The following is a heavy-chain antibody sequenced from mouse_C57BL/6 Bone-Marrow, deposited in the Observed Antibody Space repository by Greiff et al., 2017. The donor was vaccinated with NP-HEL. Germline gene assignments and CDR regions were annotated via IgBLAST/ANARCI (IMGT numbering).Heavy chain of an antibody. Sequence: EVQLQQSGPELVKPGASVKISCKASGYTFTDYYMNWVKQSHGKSLEWIGDINPNNGGTSYNQKFKGKATLTVDKSSSTAYMELRSLTSEDSAVSYCASHVTTVVATRYWYFDVWGTGTTVTVSS. CDR3: ASHVTTVVATRYWYFDV. J-gene: IGHJ1*03. CDR2: INPNNGGT. V-gene: IGHV1-26*01. CDR1: GYTFTDYY. D-gene: IGHD1-1*01.